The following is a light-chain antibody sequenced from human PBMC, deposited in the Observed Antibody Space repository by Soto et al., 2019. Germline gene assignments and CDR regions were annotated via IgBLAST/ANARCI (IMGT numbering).Light chain of an antibody. Sequence: EIVLTQSPATLSLSPGERATLSCRASQSVSTYLAWYQQKAGQAPRLLIYDAGNRATGIPARFSGSGSGTDFTLTISSLEPEDSAVYFCQQRSNWPPVYTFGQGTKLQIK. V-gene: IGKV3-11*01. CDR2: DAG. CDR3: QQRSNWPPVYT. CDR1: QSVSTY. J-gene: IGKJ2*01.